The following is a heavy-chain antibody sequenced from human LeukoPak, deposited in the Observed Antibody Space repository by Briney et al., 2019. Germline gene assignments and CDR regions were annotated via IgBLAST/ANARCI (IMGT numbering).Heavy chain of an antibody. Sequence: PSETLSLTCTVSGGSISSGSYYWSWIRQPAGKGLEWVGRIDTSGNTNYKPSLKSRVTMSVDTSKNQFSLKLSSVNAADTAVYYCARFSLWGSGNSFARRFDYWGQGTLVIVCS. V-gene: IGHV4-61*02. CDR1: GGSISSGSYY. D-gene: IGHD3-10*01. J-gene: IGHJ4*02. CDR3: ARFSLWGSGNSFARRFDY. CDR2: IDTSGNT.